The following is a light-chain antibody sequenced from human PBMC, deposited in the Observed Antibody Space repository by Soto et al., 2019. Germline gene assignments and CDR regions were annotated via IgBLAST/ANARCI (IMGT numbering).Light chain of an antibody. V-gene: IGKV4-1*01. CDR3: QQYYSTPIT. Sequence: DIVMTQSPDSLAVSRGERATINCKSSQSVLYSSNNKNYLAWYQQKPGQPPKLLIYWASTRESGVPDRFSGSWSGTAFTLTISSLQAEDVAVYYCQQYYSTPITFGQGTRLEIK. J-gene: IGKJ5*01. CDR1: QSVLYSSNNKNY. CDR2: WAS.